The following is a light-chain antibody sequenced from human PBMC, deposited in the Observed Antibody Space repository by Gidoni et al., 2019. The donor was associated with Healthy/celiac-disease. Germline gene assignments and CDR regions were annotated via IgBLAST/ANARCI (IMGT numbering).Light chain of an antibody. J-gene: IGKJ3*01. Sequence: DIVMTQSPASLAVSLGERATINCKSSQSVLYSSNNKNDLSWYQQKPGQPPKLLIYWESTRESGVSDRFSGSGSGTDFTLNISSMQAEDVAVYYCQQYYSTPPTFGPGTKVDIK. V-gene: IGKV4-1*01. CDR2: WES. CDR3: QQYYSTPPT. CDR1: QSVLYSSNNKND.